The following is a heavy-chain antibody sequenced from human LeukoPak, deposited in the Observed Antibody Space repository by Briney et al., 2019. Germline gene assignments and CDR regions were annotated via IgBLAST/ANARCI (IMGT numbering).Heavy chain of an antibody. V-gene: IGHV1-69*13. J-gene: IGHJ5*02. CDR3: ARNIAAAGINWFDP. Sequence: SVKVSCKASGGTFSSYAISWVRQAPGQGLEWMGGIIPIFGTANYAQKFQGRVTITADESTSTAYMELSSLRSEDTAVYYCARNIAAAGINWFDPWGQGTLVTVSS. CDR2: IIPIFGTA. D-gene: IGHD6-13*01. CDR1: GGTFSSYA.